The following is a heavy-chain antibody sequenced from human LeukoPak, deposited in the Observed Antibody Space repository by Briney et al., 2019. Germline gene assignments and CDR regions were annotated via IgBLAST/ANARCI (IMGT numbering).Heavy chain of an antibody. CDR1: GFTFSSYA. D-gene: IGHD3-22*01. V-gene: IGHV3-30-3*01. CDR2: ISYDGSNK. J-gene: IGHJ4*02. CDR3: ARDSHYYDSSGAFDY. Sequence: GGSLRLSCAASGFTFSSYAMHWVRQAPGKGLEWVAVISYDGSNKYYADSVKGRFTISRDNSKNTLYLQMNSLRAEDTAVYYCARDSHYYDSSGAFDYWGQGTLVTVSS.